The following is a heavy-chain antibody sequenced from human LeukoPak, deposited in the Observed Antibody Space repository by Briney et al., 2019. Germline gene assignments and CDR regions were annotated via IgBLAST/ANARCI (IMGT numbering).Heavy chain of an antibody. CDR1: GYTFSHYS. J-gene: IGHJ4*02. Sequence: ASVKVSCKTSGYTFSHYSITWVRQAPGQGLERMGWIIPHNGDTKFAQKLQGRLTMTADTSTNTAFMELRSLASDDTALYYCARSLGSGMPTGGRILDFWGQGTLLIVSS. D-gene: IGHD2-2*01. V-gene: IGHV1-18*01. CDR3: ARSLGSGMPTGGRILDF. CDR2: IIPHNGDT.